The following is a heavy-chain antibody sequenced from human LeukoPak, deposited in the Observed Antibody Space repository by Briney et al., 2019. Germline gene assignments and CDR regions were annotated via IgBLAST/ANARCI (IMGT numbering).Heavy chain of an antibody. D-gene: IGHD3-3*01. CDR3: ARSVTIFGVATLGY. J-gene: IGHJ4*02. CDR2: INPNSGGT. CDR1: GYTFTSYG. Sequence: ASVKVSCKASGYTFTSYGISWVRQAPGQGLEWMGWINPNSGGTNYAQKFQGRVSITRDMSTSTIYMELSSLRSDDTAVYYCARSVTIFGVATLGYWGQGTPVTVSS. V-gene: IGHV1-18*01.